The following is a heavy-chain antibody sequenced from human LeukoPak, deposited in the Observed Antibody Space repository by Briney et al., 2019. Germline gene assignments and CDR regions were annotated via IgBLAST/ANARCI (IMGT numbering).Heavy chain of an antibody. J-gene: IGHJ6*03. Sequence: PGGSLRLSCAASGFTFSSYGMHWVRQAPGKGLEWVAFIRYDGSNKYYADSVKGRFTISRDNSKNTLYLQMNSLRAEDTAVYYCARRGDYYYYYMDVWGKGATVTVSS. V-gene: IGHV3-30*02. D-gene: IGHD3-16*01. CDR2: IRYDGSNK. CDR1: GFTFSSYG. CDR3: ARRGDYYYYYMDV.